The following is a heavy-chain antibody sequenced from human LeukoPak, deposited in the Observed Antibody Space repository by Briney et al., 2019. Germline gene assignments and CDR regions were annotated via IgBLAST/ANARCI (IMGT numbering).Heavy chain of an antibody. CDR1: GHTFTGYY. J-gene: IGHJ4*02. D-gene: IGHD3-22*01. CDR2: INPNSGGT. CDR3: ARGYDSSGYYLGY. V-gene: IGHV1-2*02. Sequence: GASVKVSCKASGHTFTGYYMHWVRQAPGQGLEWMGWINPNSGGTNYAQKFQGRVTMTRDTSISTAYMELSRLRSDDTAVYYCARGYDSSGYYLGYWGQGTLVTVSS.